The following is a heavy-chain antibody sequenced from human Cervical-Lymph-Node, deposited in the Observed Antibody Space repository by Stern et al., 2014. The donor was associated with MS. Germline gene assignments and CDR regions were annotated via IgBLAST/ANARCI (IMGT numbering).Heavy chain of an antibody. CDR3: ASLLGRIAVASVDY. CDR1: GGTFSNYA. D-gene: IGHD6-19*01. Sequence: QVQLVQSGAEVKKPGSSVKVSCKASGGTFSNYAISWVRQAPGQGLEWMGWIIPTFGTANYAQKFQGRLTITADESTSATYMELISLRSEDTAVYYCASLLGRIAVASVDYWGQGTLVTVSS. V-gene: IGHV1-69*01. CDR2: IIPTFGTA. J-gene: IGHJ4*02.